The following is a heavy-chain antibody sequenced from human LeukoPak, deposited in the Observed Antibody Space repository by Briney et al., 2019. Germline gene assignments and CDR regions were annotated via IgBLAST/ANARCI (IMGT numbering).Heavy chain of an antibody. CDR2: ITYDGSNT. J-gene: IGHJ4*02. Sequence: PGGSLRLSCAASGFNFRTYAFHWVRQAPGKGPEWMAFITYDGSNTYYADSVKGRFTLSRDNSKDTLYLQMSSLRSEDTAVYYCASAVELEKDNKFDYWGQGTLVTVSS. CDR1: GFNFRTYA. CDR3: ASAVELEKDNKFDY. V-gene: IGHV3-30*04. D-gene: IGHD1-1*01.